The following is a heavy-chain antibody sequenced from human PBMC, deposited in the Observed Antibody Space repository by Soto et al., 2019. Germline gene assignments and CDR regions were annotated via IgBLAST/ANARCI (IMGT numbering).Heavy chain of an antibody. J-gene: IGHJ4*02. CDR1: GDSVSSNSAA. Sequence: SQTLSLTCAISGDSVSSNSAAWNWIRQSPSRGLEWLGRTYYRSKWFNDHAISVKSRIAINPDTSKNHFSLQLNSVTPDDTAVYYCASTLRGQGLKYIVFWGPGTLVSV. V-gene: IGHV6-1*01. D-gene: IGHD3-10*01. CDR3: ASTLRGQGLKYIVF. CDR2: TYYRSKWFN.